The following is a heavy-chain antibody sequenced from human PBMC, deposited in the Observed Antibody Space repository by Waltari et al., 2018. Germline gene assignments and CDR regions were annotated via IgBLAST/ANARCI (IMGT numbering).Heavy chain of an antibody. CDR2: ISGSGGNT. J-gene: IGHJ4*02. V-gene: IGHV3-23*04. D-gene: IGHD5-18*01. CDR3: ARGAAYSRFDY. CDR1: GFPFSSYG. Sequence: EVQLVESGGGLVRPGGSLRLSCAASGFPFSSYGMNWVRQAAGKGLEWVSGISGSGGNTYYADSVKGRFTISRDNSKSTLSLQMNSVRADDTAVYYCARGAAYSRFDYWGQGTLVIVSS.